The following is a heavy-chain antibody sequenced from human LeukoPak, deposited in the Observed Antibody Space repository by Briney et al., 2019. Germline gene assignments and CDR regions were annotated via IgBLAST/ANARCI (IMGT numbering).Heavy chain of an antibody. J-gene: IGHJ4*02. CDR2: INHSGST. V-gene: IGHV4-34*01. CDR1: GGSFSGYY. CDR3: ARHGVQLWLLEKFDY. Sequence: PSETLSLTCAVYGGSFSGYYWSWIRQPPGKGLEWIGEINHSGSTNYNPSLKSRVTISVDTSKNQFSLKLSSVTAADTAVYYCARHGVQLWLLEKFDYWGQGTLVTVSS. D-gene: IGHD5-18*01.